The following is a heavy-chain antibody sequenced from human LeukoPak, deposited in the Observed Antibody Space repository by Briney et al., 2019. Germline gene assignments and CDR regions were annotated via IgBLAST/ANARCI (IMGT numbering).Heavy chain of an antibody. CDR1: GFNFNNYW. CDR3: ARGRVSSSTWYSTYYYYFYMDV. V-gene: IGHV3-7*01. J-gene: IGHJ6*03. D-gene: IGHD1-1*01. CDR2: INQDGSQK. Sequence: GSLRLSCAASGFNFNNYWMTWVRQAPGKGLEWVANINQDGSQKYYVDSVQGRFTFSRDNAENSMFLQMNDLRAADTGVYFCARGRVSSSTWYSTYYYYFYMDVWGKGTTVTVSS.